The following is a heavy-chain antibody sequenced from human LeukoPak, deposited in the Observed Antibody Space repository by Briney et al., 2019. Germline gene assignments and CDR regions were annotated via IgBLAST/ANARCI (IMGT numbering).Heavy chain of an antibody. CDR2: VGATNSDT. CDR1: GFSFCRNA. CDR3: APHDTTVGVS. Sequence: GGSLRLSCVGSGFSFCRNAMNWLRKPPGKGVEWVSGVGATNSDTFYTDSVRGRFTTSRDNSKNTVSLLMNNLRAEDTGIYYCAPHDTTVGVSWGQGNLVTVSS. V-gene: IGHV3-23*01. D-gene: IGHD1-26*01. J-gene: IGHJ4*02.